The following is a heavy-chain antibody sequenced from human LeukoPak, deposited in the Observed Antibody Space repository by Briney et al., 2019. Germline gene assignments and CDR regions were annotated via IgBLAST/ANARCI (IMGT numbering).Heavy chain of an antibody. CDR2: ISGSGGST. CDR1: GFTFSSYA. CDR3: AKAVAAAYQNLVDY. Sequence: PGGSLRLSCAASGFTFSSYAMSWVRQAPGKGLEWVSAISGSGGSTYYADSVKGRFIISRDNSKNTLYLQMNSLRAEDTAVYYCAKAVAAAYQNLVDYWGQGTLVTVSS. J-gene: IGHJ4*02. D-gene: IGHD2-2*01. V-gene: IGHV3-23*01.